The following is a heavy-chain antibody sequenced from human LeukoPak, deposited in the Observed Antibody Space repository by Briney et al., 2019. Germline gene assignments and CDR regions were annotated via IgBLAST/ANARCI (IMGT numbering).Heavy chain of an antibody. Sequence: PSETLSLTCTVSGGSISSSSYYWGWIRQPPGKGLEWIGSIYYSGSTYYNPSLKSRVTISVDTSKNQFSLKLSSVTAADTAVYYCARVRRWLQLLDYWGQGTLVTVSS. CDR1: GGSISSSSYY. CDR2: IYYSGST. CDR3: ARVRRWLQLLDY. D-gene: IGHD5-24*01. V-gene: IGHV4-39*07. J-gene: IGHJ4*02.